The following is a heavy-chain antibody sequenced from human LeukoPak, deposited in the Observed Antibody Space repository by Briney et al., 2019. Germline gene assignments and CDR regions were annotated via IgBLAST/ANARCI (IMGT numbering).Heavy chain of an antibody. D-gene: IGHD3-22*01. J-gene: IGHJ5*02. CDR2: INPSGGST. CDR1: GYSFTSYY. Sequence: GASVKVSCKASGYSFTSYYMHWVREAPGQGLEWMGIINPSGGSTSYAQKFQGRVTMTRDTSTSTVYMELSSLRSEDTAVYYCATGVDSSGYQYWFDPWGQGTLVTVSS. CDR3: ATGVDSSGYQYWFDP. V-gene: IGHV1-46*03.